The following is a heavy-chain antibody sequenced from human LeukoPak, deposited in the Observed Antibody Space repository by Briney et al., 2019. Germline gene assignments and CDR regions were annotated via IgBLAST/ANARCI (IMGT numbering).Heavy chain of an antibody. CDR2: IIPIFGTA. J-gene: IGHJ6*03. CDR3: ARAATLRLDYYYYYMDV. V-gene: IGHV1-69*05. Sequence: SVKVSCKASGDTFSNSAISWVRQAPGQGLEWMGGIIPIFGTANYAQKFQGRVTITTDESTSTAYMELSSLRSEDTAVYYCARAATLRLDYYYYYMDVWGKGTTVTVSS. D-gene: IGHD3-3*01. CDR1: GDTFSNSA.